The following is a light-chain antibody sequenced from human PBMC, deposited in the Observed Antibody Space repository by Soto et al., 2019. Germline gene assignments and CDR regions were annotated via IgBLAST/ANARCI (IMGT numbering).Light chain of an antibody. CDR1: QSISSSY. Sequence: EIVLTQSPVTLSLSPGERATLSCRASQSISSSYLAWYQQKPGQAPRLLIYAASTRATGIPDSFSGSGSGTDFTLTISRLEPEDFAVYYCQQRSNWPITFGQGTRLEIK. CDR3: QQRSNWPIT. J-gene: IGKJ5*01. CDR2: AAS. V-gene: IGKV3D-20*02.